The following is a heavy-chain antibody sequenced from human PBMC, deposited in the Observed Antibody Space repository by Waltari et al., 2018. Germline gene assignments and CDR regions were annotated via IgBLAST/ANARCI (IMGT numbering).Heavy chain of an antibody. D-gene: IGHD2-15*01. V-gene: IGHV1-2*06. CDR3: ARDHGCSGGSCHAFSVNDAFDI. CDR2: INPNSGGT. J-gene: IGHJ3*02. CDR1: GYTFTGYY. Sequence: QVQLVQSGAEVKKPGASVKVSCKASGYTFTGYYMHWVRQAPGQGLGWMGRINPNSGGTNYAQKFQGRVTMTRDTSISTAYMELSRLRSDDTAVYYCARDHGCSGGSCHAFSVNDAFDIWGQGTMVTVSS.